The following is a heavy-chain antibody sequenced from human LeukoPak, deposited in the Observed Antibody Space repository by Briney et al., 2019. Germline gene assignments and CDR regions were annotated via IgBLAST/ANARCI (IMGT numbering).Heavy chain of an antibody. CDR1: GGSISSYY. CDR3: ARLEGGGYYFDY. CDR2: IYYSGST. J-gene: IGHJ4*02. D-gene: IGHD3-16*01. V-gene: IGHV4-59*08. Sequence: SSETLSLTCTVSGGSISSYYWSWIRQPPGKGLEWIGYIYYSGSTNYNPSLKSRVTISVDTSKNQFSLKLSSVTAADTAVYYCARLEGGGYYFDYWGQGTLVTVSS.